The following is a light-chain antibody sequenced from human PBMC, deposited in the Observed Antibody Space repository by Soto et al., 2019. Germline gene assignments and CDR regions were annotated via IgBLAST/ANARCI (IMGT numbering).Light chain of an antibody. J-gene: IGLJ2*01. CDR3: ETWDTNVVV. V-gene: IGLV4-60*02. CDR2: LEGSGSY. Sequence: QSVLTQSSSAAASLGSSVKLTCTLSSGHSTYIIAWHQQQTGKAPRYLMKLEGSGSYNKGSGIPDRFSGSSSGADRYLTISTIQFEDEADYYCETWDTNVVVFGGGTKLTVL. CDR1: SGHSTYI.